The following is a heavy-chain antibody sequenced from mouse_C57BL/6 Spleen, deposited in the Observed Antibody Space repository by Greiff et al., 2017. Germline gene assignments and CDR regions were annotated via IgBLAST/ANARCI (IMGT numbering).Heavy chain of an antibody. Sequence: VQLQQPGAELVMPGASVKLSCKASGYTFTSYWMHWVKQRPGQGLEWIGEIDPSDSYTNSNQKFKGKSTLTVDKSSSTAYMQLSSLTSEDSAVYYCARPIYYDYDGSFAYWGQGTLVTVSA. CDR3: ARPIYYDYDGSFAY. V-gene: IGHV1-69*01. D-gene: IGHD2-4*01. J-gene: IGHJ3*01. CDR2: IDPSDSYT. CDR1: GYTFTSYW.